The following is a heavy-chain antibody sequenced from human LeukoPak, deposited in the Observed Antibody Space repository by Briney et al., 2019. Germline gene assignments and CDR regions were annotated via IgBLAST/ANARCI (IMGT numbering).Heavy chain of an antibody. Sequence: GGSLRLSCAASGCTFSSYGMHWVRQAPGKGLEWVAVISYDGSNKYYADSVKGRFTISRDNSKNTLYLQMNSLGAEDTAVYYCAKVPRQHDNWFDPWGQGTLVTVSS. CDR3: AKVPRQHDNWFDP. CDR2: ISYDGSNK. J-gene: IGHJ5*02. D-gene: IGHD6-13*01. V-gene: IGHV3-30*18. CDR1: GCTFSSYG.